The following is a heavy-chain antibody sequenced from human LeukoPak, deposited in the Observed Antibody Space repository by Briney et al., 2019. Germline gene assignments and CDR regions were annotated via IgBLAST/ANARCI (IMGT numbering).Heavy chain of an antibody. D-gene: IGHD1-26*01. J-gene: IGHJ4*02. CDR2: IYYSGST. CDR1: GFSISSYY. CDR3: ARAASGSYYEVNY. Sequence: SETLSLTCTVSGFSISSYYWSWIRQPPGKGLEWIGYIYYSGSTNYNPPLKSRVTISVDTSKNQFSLKLSSVTAADTAVYYCARAASGSYYEVNYWGQGTLVTVSS. V-gene: IGHV4-59*01.